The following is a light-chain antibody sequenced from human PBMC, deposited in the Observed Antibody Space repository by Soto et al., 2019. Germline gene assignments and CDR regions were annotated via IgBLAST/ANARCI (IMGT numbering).Light chain of an antibody. V-gene: IGKV3-11*01. CDR3: QQRRKWPLT. CDR1: QSISNS. CDR2: DAS. J-gene: IGKJ4*01. Sequence: EIVLTQSPATLSLSPGERATLSCRASQSISNSLAWYQHKPGQAPRLLIYDASNRATGIPVRFSGSGSGTDFTLTISSLEPEDFAVYYCQQRRKWPLTFGGGTKVEIE.